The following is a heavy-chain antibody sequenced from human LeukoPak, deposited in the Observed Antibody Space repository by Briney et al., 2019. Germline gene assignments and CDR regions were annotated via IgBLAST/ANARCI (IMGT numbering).Heavy chain of an antibody. V-gene: IGHV3-48*03. Sequence: GGSLRLSCAASGFTFSSYEMNWVRQAPGKGLEWVSYISGSGSTIYYADSVKGRFTISRDNAKNSLYLQMNSLRAEDTAVYYCARDHSGEPGYWGQGTLVTVSS. J-gene: IGHJ4*02. CDR2: ISGSGSTI. D-gene: IGHD3-10*01. CDR1: GFTFSSYE. CDR3: ARDHSGEPGY.